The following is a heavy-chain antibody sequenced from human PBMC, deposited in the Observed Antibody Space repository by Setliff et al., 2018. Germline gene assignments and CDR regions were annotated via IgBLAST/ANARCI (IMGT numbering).Heavy chain of an antibody. CDR3: TTGATI. CDR2: IRASSDYI. J-gene: IGHJ3*02. CDR1: GFIFNTYT. V-gene: IGHV3-21*01. Sequence: GGSLRLSCAASGFIFNTYTMNWVRQAPGQGLEWVSSIRASSDYIYYAGSVKGRFTISRDNTKNSLDLQMNSLRVDDTAVYFCTTGATIWGQGTMVTVSS.